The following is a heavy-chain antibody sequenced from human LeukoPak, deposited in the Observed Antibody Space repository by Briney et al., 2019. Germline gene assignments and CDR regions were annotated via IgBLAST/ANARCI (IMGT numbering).Heavy chain of an antibody. CDR1: SGSLSGYY. Sequence: PSETLSLTCAVYSGSLSGYYGSWIRQSPGKGLEWIGEINHSGSTNYNPSLKSRVTISVDTSKNQFSLKLSSVTAADTAVYFCARNESLLGTSGLNDFFDDWGQGSLVTVSA. D-gene: IGHD1-7*01. CDR3: ARNESLLGTSGLNDFFDD. V-gene: IGHV4-34*01. CDR2: INHSGST. J-gene: IGHJ4*02.